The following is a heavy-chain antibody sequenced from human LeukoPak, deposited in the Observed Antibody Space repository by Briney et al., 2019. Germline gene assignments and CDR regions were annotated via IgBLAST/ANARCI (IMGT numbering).Heavy chain of an antibody. Sequence: SETLSLTCAVYGGSFSGYYWSWIRQPPGKGLEWIGEINHSGSTNYNPSLKSRVTISEDTSRNQFSLKLSSATAADTAIYYCARLPSGYTSSLGVFDYWGQGTLVTASS. CDR2: INHSGST. V-gene: IGHV4-34*01. CDR1: GGSFSGYY. J-gene: IGHJ4*02. CDR3: ARLPSGYTSSLGVFDY. D-gene: IGHD6-13*01.